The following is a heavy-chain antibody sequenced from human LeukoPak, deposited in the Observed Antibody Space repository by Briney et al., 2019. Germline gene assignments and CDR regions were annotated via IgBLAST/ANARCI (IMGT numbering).Heavy chain of an antibody. J-gene: IGHJ4*02. V-gene: IGHV4-59*11. D-gene: IGHD3-22*01. CDR1: GGSISSHY. CDR3: ARGDYYDSSGFES. CDR2: INYSGST. Sequence: SETLSLTCTVSGGSISSHYRSWIRQPPGKGLEWIGFINYSGSTTYNPSLKSRVTISVDTSKNQFSLKLSSVTAADTAVYYCARGDYYDSSGFESWGQGTLVTVSS.